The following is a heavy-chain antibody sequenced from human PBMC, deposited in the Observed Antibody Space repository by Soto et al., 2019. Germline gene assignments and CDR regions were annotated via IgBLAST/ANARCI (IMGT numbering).Heavy chain of an antibody. V-gene: IGHV3-49*03. CDR3: TRGVSGYSSSWSFY. CDR2: IRSKAYGGTT. Sequence: LRLSCTASGFTFGDYAMSWFRQAPGKGLEWVGFIRSKAYGGTTEYAASVRGRFTISRDDSKSIAYPQMNSLKTEDTAVYYCTRGVSGYSSSWSFYWGQGTLVTVSS. CDR1: GFTFGDYA. D-gene: IGHD6-13*01. J-gene: IGHJ4*02.